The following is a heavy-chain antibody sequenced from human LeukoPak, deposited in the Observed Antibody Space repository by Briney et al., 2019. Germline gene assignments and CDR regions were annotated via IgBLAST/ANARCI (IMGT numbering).Heavy chain of an antibody. V-gene: IGHV3-72*01. CDR1: GFTFSDHY. Sequence: GGSLRLSCAASGFTFSDHYMDWVRQAPGKGLEWVGRTRNKANSYTTEYAASVKGGFTISRDDSKNSLYLQMNSLKTEDTAVYYCARAAYGDYLFDYWGQGTLVTVSS. J-gene: IGHJ4*02. CDR2: TRNKANSYTT. D-gene: IGHD4-17*01. CDR3: ARAAYGDYLFDY.